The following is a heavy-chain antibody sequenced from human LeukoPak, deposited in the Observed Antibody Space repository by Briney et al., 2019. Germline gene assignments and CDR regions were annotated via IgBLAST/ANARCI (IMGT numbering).Heavy chain of an antibody. Sequence: GGSLRLSCAASGFTFSSYAMHWVRQAPGKGLEWVANIKQDGSEKYYMDSVKGRFTISRDNAKNSLYLQLNSLRAEDTAVYYCAREGITATADYWGQGTLVTVSS. CDR1: GFTFSSYA. D-gene: IGHD6-13*01. J-gene: IGHJ4*02. CDR3: AREGITATADY. CDR2: IKQDGSEK. V-gene: IGHV3-7*01.